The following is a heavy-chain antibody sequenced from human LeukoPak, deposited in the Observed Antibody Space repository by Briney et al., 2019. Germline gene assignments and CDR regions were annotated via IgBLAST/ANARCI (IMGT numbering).Heavy chain of an antibody. CDR1: GYTFTSYG. J-gene: IGHJ4*02. D-gene: IGHD3-9*01. CDR2: ISAYNGNT. V-gene: IGHV1-18*04. CDR3: ARGLGSTSYYI. Sequence: GASVKVSCKASGYTFTSYGISWVRQAPGQGLEWMGWISAYNGNTNYAQKLQGRVTMTTDTSTSTVYMELNSLTSDDTAAYYCARGLGSTSYYIWGQGTLVTVSS.